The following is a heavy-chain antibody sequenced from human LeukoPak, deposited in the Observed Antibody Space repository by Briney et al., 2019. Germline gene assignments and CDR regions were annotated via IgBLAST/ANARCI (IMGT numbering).Heavy chain of an antibody. CDR1: EFTFISSA. Sequence: GRSLGLSCAASEFTFISSAMYWVRQAPGKGLEWVAVISYDGSNKYYADSVKGRFTISRDNSRNTLYLQMNSLRAEDTAVYYCARVGRPNLKGNPYYYYYMDVWGKGTTVTVSS. V-gene: IGHV3-30*04. CDR2: ISYDGSNK. J-gene: IGHJ6*03. D-gene: IGHD1-26*01. CDR3: ARVGRPNLKGNPYYYYYMDV.